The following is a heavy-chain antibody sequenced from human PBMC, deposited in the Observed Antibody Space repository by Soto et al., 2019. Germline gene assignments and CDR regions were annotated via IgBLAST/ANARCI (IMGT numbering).Heavy chain of an antibody. J-gene: IGHJ5*02. V-gene: IGHV1-69*13. D-gene: IGHD2-15*01. CDR1: GGSFKNYA. Sequence: GASVKVSCRASGGSFKNYAITWVRQAPGQGLEWVGGIIPIFGTANYAQGFQGRLTITADESTSSAYMELSSLRSEDTAVYYCAKDHRALVVAATAADPWGQGTLVTVSS. CDR2: IIPIFGTA. CDR3: AKDHRALVVAATAADP.